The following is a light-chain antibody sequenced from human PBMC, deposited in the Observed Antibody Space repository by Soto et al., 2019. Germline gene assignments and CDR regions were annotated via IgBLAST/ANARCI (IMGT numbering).Light chain of an antibody. V-gene: IGLV1-40*01. CDR3: QSRDSSLSSSWV. J-gene: IGLJ3*02. Sequence: VLTQPPSVSGAPGQRVTISCTGSSSNIGADFDVHWYQHLPGTAPKLLISHNNNRPSGVPDRFSGSKSGTSASLAITGLQADDEAVYYCQSRDSSLSSSWVFGGGTQLTVL. CDR2: HNN. CDR1: SSNIGADFD.